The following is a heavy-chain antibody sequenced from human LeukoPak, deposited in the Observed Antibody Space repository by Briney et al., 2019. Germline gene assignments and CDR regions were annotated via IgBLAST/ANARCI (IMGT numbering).Heavy chain of an antibody. V-gene: IGHV3-9*01. CDR2: ISWNSGSI. Sequence: GGSLRLSCAASGFTFDDYAMHWVRQAPGKGLEWVSGISWNSGSIGYADSVKGRFTISRDNAKNSLYLQMNSLRAEDTAVYYCARDGEIGDFDYWGQGTLVTVSS. CDR3: ARDGEIGDFDY. J-gene: IGHJ4*02. CDR1: GFTFDDYA. D-gene: IGHD3-10*01.